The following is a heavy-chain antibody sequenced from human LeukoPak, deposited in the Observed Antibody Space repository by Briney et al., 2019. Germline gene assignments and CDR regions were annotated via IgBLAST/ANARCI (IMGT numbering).Heavy chain of an antibody. Sequence: TTSETLSLTCTVSGGSISSGSYYWSWIRQPAGKGLEWIGRIYTSGSTNYNPSLKSRVTISVDTSKNQFSLKLSSVTAADTAVYYCARAPTVTTLGEVTDYGMDVWGQGTTVTVSS. V-gene: IGHV4-61*02. CDR2: IYTSGST. D-gene: IGHD4-17*01. CDR1: GGSISSGSYY. J-gene: IGHJ6*02. CDR3: ARAPTVTTLGEVTDYGMDV.